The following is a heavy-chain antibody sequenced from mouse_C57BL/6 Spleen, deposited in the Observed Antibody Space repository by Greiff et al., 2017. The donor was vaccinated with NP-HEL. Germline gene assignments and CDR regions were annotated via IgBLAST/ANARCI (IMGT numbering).Heavy chain of an antibody. V-gene: IGHV5-16*01. J-gene: IGHJ4*01. CDR2: INYDGSST. CDR3: AIYYYAMDY. CDR1: GFTFSDYY. Sequence: EVMLVESEGGLVQPGSSMKLSCTASGFTFSDYYMAWVRQVPEKGLEWVANINYDGSSTYYLDSLKSRFIISRDNAKNILYLQMSSLKSEDTATYYCAIYYYAMDYWGQGTSVTVSS.